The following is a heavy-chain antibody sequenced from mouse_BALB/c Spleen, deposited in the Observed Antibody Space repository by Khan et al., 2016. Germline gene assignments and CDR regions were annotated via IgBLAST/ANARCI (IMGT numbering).Heavy chain of an antibody. J-gene: IGHJ1*01. CDR2: LHYSGST. Sequence: EVQLQESGPDLVKPSPSLSLTCTVTGYSITSGYSWHWIRQFPGNILEWMGYLHYSGSTNYNPSFTSRISITRDTSKNQSFLQFNSVTTEDTAAYYCARSQQGGGDWYFDDWGAQTTVAVAS. CDR3: ARSQQGGGDWYFDD. V-gene: IGHV3-1*02. CDR1: GYSITSGYS.